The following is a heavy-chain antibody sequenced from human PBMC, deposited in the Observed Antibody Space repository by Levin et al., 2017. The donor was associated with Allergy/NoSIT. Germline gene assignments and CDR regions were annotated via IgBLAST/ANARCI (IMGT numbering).Heavy chain of an antibody. J-gene: IGHJ4*02. CDR1: GGSISTDNW. D-gene: IGHD3-9*01. V-gene: IGHV4-4*02. Sequence: SETLSLTCAVSGGSISTDNWWSWIRQPPGKGLAWIGEIYRSGDTNHNPSLRRRVTMSVDKSKNHFSLKLSSVTAADTAVYYCATVEGLFCSGVSCSYSFHYWGQGALVTVSS. CDR3: ATVEGLFCSGVSCSYSFHY. CDR2: IYRSGDT.